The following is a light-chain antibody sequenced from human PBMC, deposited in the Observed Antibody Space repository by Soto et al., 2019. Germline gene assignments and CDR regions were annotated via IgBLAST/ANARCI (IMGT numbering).Light chain of an antibody. V-gene: IGKV3-11*01. CDR3: HQRQSWPRT. J-gene: IGKJ1*01. Sequence: EIVLTQSPATLSSSPGETATLSCRASQYVGTRLAWYQHKPGQAPRLLIYYTSNRATGIPARFSGSGSWTDFTLTISSLAPEDFAIYYCHQRQSWPRTFGQGAKVHIK. CDR2: YTS. CDR1: QYVGTR.